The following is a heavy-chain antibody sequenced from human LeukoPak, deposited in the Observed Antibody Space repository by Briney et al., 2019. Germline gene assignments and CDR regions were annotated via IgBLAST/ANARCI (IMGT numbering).Heavy chain of an antibody. Sequence: PSETLSLTCAVSGYSISSGYYWGWIRQPPGKGLEWIGSIYHSGSTYYNQSLKSRVTISVDTSKNQFSLKLSSVTAADTAVYYCARQSSLYDFWSGYYLSEAFDIWGQGTMVTVSS. V-gene: IGHV4-38-2*01. J-gene: IGHJ3*02. CDR3: ARQSSLYDFWSGYYLSEAFDI. CDR2: IYHSGST. D-gene: IGHD3-3*01. CDR1: GYSISSGYY.